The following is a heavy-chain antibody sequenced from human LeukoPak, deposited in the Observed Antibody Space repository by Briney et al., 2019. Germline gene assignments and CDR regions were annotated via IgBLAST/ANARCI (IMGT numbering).Heavy chain of an antibody. D-gene: IGHD2-2*01. V-gene: IGHV3-7*01. CDR1: GFTFSSYW. CDR2: IKQDGSEK. J-gene: IGHJ5*02. Sequence: PGGSLRLSCAASGFTFSSYWMRWVRQAPGKGLEWVANIKQDGSEKYYVDSVKGRFTIPRDNAKNSLYLQMNSLRAEDTAVYYCARSCSSTSCYAVWFDPWGQGTLVTVSS. CDR3: ARSCSSTSCYAVWFDP.